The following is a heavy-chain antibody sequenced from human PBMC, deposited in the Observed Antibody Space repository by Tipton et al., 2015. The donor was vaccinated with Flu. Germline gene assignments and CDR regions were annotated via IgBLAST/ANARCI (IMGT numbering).Heavy chain of an antibody. Sequence: SLRLSCAASGFTFSSYSMNWVRQAPGKGLEWVSSISSSSSYIYYADSVKGRFTISRDNAKNSLYLQMNSLRAEDTAVYYCARASDFWSYGMDVWSQGTTVTVSS. D-gene: IGHD3-3*01. CDR1: GFTFSSYS. CDR2: ISSSSSYI. V-gene: IGHV3-21*01. J-gene: IGHJ6*02. CDR3: ARASDFWSYGMDV.